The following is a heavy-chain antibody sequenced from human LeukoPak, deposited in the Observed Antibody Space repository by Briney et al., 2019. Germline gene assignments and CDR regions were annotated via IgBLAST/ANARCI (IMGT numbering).Heavy chain of an antibody. Sequence: GGSLRLSCAASGFTFSSYGMSWVRQAPGKGLEWVSAISGSGGSTYYADSVKGRFTISRDNSKNTLYLQMNSLRAEDTAVYYCAKGIVTMIVVVTPDAFDIWGQGTMVTVSS. CDR1: GFTFSSYG. CDR3: AKGIVTMIVVVTPDAFDI. V-gene: IGHV3-23*01. CDR2: ISGSGGST. J-gene: IGHJ3*02. D-gene: IGHD3-22*01.